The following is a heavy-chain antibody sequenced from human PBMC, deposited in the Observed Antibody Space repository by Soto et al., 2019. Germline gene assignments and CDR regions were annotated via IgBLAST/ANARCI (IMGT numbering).Heavy chain of an antibody. CDR3: AKDPSVIITTRQTEPAFYF. D-gene: IGHD3-10*01. CDR2: INSDGSST. J-gene: IGHJ4*02. CDR1: GFTFSSYW. Sequence: GGSLRLSCAASGFTFSSYWMHWVRQAPVKGLVWVSRINSDGSSTSYADSVEGRFTISRDNSKNTLYLQMNSLRAEDTAVYYCAKDPSVIITTRQTEPAFYFCGEGSLVIVSS. V-gene: IGHV3-74*01.